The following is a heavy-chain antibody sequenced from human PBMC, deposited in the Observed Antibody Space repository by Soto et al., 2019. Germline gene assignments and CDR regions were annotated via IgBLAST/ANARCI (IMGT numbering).Heavy chain of an antibody. CDR1: GGTFSSYA. D-gene: IGHD2-15*01. Sequence: VASVKVSCKASGGTFSSYAISWVRQDPGQGLEWMGGIIPIFGTANYAQKFQGRVTITADESTSTAYMELSSLRSEDTAVYYCARGYCSGGSCYLLDYWGQGTLVTVSS. V-gene: IGHV1-69*13. CDR2: IIPIFGTA. CDR3: ARGYCSGGSCYLLDY. J-gene: IGHJ4*02.